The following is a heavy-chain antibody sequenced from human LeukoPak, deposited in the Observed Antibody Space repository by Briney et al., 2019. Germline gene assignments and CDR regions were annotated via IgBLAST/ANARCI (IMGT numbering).Heavy chain of an antibody. CDR1: GFTFSSYS. J-gene: IGHJ4*02. V-gene: IGHV3-21*03. CDR2: ISSSSSYI. D-gene: IGHD4-17*01. Sequence: GGSLRLSCAASGFTFSSYSMNWVRQAPGKGLEWVSSISSSSSYIYYADSVKGRFTISRDNAKNSLYLQMNSLRADDTAVYYCAGEGYGDYDGDYWGQGTLVTVSS. CDR3: AGEGYGDYDGDY.